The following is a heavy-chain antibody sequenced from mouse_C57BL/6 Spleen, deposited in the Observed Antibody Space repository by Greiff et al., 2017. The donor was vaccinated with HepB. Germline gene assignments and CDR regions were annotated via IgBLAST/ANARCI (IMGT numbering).Heavy chain of an antibody. CDR2: IGPGSGST. CDR3: ARPYDYDPFDY. V-gene: IGHV1-77*01. J-gene: IGHJ2*01. D-gene: IGHD2-4*01. Sequence: VQLQQSGAEMVKPGDSVKISCKASGYTFTDYYINWVKQRPGQGLEWIGKIGPGSGSTYYNEKFKGKATLTADKSSSTAYMQLSSLTSEDSAVYFCARPYDYDPFDYWIQGTTLTVSS. CDR1: GYTFTDYY.